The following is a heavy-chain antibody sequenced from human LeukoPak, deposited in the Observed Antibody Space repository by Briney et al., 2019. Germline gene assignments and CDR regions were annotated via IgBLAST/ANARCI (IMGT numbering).Heavy chain of an antibody. CDR3: TSDRVLYGLDV. V-gene: IGHV3-74*01. CDR1: GFTFSNYW. CDR2: IKSDGSET. Sequence: GGSLRLSCAASGFTFSNYWMHWVRQGPGKGLMWVSRIKSDGSETSSAESLEGRFTISRDNARNMLYLQMNSLRPEDTAIYYCTSDRVLYGLDVWGQGTTVTFSS. J-gene: IGHJ6*02.